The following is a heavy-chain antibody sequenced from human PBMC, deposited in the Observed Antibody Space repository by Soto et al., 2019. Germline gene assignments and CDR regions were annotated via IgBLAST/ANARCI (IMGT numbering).Heavy chain of an antibody. CDR1: GFTFSTYS. J-gene: IGHJ4*02. CDR3: ARIRTASYYDY. Sequence: EVQLVESGGGLVQPGGSLRLSCAASGFTFSTYSMNWVRQAPGKGLEWVSYINSGSSAIYYADSVKGRFTVSRDNAKNSLYLLLNSLRDEDTAVYYSARIRTASYYDYWGQGTLVTVSS. D-gene: IGHD3-10*01. CDR2: INSGSSAI. V-gene: IGHV3-48*02.